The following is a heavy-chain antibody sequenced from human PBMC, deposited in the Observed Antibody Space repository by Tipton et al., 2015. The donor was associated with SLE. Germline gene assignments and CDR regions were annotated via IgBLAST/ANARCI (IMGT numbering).Heavy chain of an antibody. Sequence: GLVKPSGTLSLTCDVFGDSISNDNWWTWVRQPPGKGLEWIGEIYQSGSTNYNPSLKSRLSISVDKSKNQFSLRLSSVTAADTAMFYCASGTLEWSHEPDYWGQGTLVTVSS. CDR3: ASGTLEWSHEPDY. V-gene: IGHV4-4*02. D-gene: IGHD3-3*01. CDR1: GDSISNDNW. J-gene: IGHJ4*02. CDR2: IYQSGST.